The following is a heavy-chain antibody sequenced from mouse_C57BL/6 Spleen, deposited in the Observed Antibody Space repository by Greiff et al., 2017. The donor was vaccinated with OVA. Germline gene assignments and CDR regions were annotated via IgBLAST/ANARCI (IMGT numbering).Heavy chain of an antibody. CDR2: INPNNGGT. CDR1: GYTFTDYY. D-gene: IGHD1-1*01. J-gene: IGHJ2*01. CDR3: ASFITTVVEVDY. V-gene: IGHV1-26*01. Sequence: VQLQQSGPELVKPGASVKISCKASGYTFTDYYMHWVKQSHGKSLEWIGYINPNNGGTSYNQTFKGKATLTGDKSSSTAYMELRSLTSEDSAVYYCASFITTVVEVDYWGQGTTLTVSS.